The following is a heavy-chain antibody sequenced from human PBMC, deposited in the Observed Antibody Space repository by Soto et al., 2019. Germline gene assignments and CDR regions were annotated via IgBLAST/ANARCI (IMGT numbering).Heavy chain of an antibody. CDR1: VYTLTNYY. Sequence: SLKVSFNASVYTLTNYYIHCLRQAPGQGLEWLGILRPRTGNTGYAQRFQGRVTMTWDTSTGTVYMELTSLKSDDTAVYYCAREPNERVYFDSWAQGTQVTVSS. J-gene: IGHJ4*02. D-gene: IGHD1-1*01. V-gene: IGHV1-46*01. CDR2: LRPRTGNT. CDR3: AREPNERVYFDS.